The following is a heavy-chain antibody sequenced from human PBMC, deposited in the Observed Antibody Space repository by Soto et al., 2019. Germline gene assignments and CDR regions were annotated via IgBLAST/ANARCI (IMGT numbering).Heavy chain of an antibody. V-gene: IGHV1-2*04. CDR1: GYTFTGYY. D-gene: IGHD6-6*01. CDR3: ARARAYSSSSPSGAPILPPYYYYGMDV. Sequence: ASVKVSCKASGYTFTGYYMHWVRQAPGQGLEWMGWINPNSGGTNYAQKFQGWVTMTRDTSISTAYMELSRLRSDDTAVYYCARARAYSSSSPSGAPILPPYYYYGMDVWGQGTTVTVSS. J-gene: IGHJ6*02. CDR2: INPNSGGT.